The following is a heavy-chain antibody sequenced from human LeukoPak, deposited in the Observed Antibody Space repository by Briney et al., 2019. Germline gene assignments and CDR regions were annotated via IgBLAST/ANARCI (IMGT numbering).Heavy chain of an antibody. CDR2: IGSSGSTI. CDR1: GFTFSSYE. Sequence: GGSLRLSCAASGFTFSSYEMNWVRQAPGKGLEWVSYIGSSGSTIYYADSVKGRFTISRDNAKNSLYLQMNSLRAEDTAVYYCARGAYYYDSSGYRDYWGQGTLVTVSS. D-gene: IGHD3-22*01. V-gene: IGHV3-48*03. CDR3: ARGAYYYDSSGYRDY. J-gene: IGHJ4*02.